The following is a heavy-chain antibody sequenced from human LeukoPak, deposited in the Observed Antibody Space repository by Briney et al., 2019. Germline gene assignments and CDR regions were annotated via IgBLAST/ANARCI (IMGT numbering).Heavy chain of an antibody. V-gene: IGHV4-39*01. Sequence: SETLSLTCTVSGGSISSSSYYWSWIRQPPGKGLEWIGEINHSGSTNYNPSLKSRVTISVDTSKNQFSLKLSSVTAADTAVYYCARQRVWFGQYYFDYWGQGTLVTVSS. D-gene: IGHD3-10*01. J-gene: IGHJ4*02. CDR1: GGSISSSSYY. CDR3: ARQRVWFGQYYFDY. CDR2: INHSGST.